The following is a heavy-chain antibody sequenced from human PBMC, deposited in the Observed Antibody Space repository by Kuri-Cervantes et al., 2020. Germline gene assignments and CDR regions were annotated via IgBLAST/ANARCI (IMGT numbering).Heavy chain of an antibody. Sequence: GGSLRLSCAASGFTVSSSYMSWVRQAPGKGLEWVSVIYSGGSTYYADSVKGRFTISRDNAKNTLYLQMNSLRAEDTAVYYCARDPFAIAAWGDYYYGMDVWGQGTTVTVSS. CDR1: GFTVSSSY. J-gene: IGHJ6*02. V-gene: IGHV3-66*01. D-gene: IGHD6-6*01. CDR3: ARDPFAIAAWGDYYYGMDV. CDR2: IYSGGST.